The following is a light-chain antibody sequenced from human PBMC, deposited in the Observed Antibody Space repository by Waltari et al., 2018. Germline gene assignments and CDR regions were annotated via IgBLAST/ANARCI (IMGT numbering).Light chain of an antibody. CDR1: ETIYNF. CDR3: QQYFNWPLT. Sequence: IVMTPSPGTLSVSPGQRASLSCRASETIYNFLAWYQQKPGQSPRLLIHGISTRAAGVPARFTGSGSGADFTLTIDSLQSDDFALYFCQQYFNWPLTFGQGTKVEI. J-gene: IGKJ1*01. CDR2: GIS. V-gene: IGKV3-15*01.